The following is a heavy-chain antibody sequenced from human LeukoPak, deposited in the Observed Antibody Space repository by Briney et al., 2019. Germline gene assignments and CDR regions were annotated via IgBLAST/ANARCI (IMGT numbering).Heavy chain of an antibody. V-gene: IGHV1-24*01. CDR1: GYTLTELS. CDR3: ATSYCSSTSCYALDYYYGMDV. D-gene: IGHD2-2*01. Sequence: ASVKVSCKVSGYTLTELSMRWVRQAPGKGLEWMGGFDPEDGETIYAQKFQGRVTMTEDTSTDTAYMELSSLRSEDTAVYYCATSYCSSTSCYALDYYYGMDVWGQGTTVTVSS. J-gene: IGHJ6*02. CDR2: FDPEDGET.